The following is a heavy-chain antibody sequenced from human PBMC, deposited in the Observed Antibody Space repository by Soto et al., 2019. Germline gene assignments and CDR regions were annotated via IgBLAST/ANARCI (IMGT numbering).Heavy chain of an antibody. CDR3: ARGQRFSDWFDP. CDR1: GGAISTYY. V-gene: IGHV4-4*07. Sequence: QVHLQESGPGLVKPSETLSLTCTVSGGAISTYYWTWIRQPAGKGLEWIGRIYSSGSTKYNHSLRSRVTMSLDTSNNQCSLRLTSVTAADTAVYYCARGQRFSDWFDPWGQGTLVTVSS. J-gene: IGHJ5*02. CDR2: IYSSGST. D-gene: IGHD3-3*01.